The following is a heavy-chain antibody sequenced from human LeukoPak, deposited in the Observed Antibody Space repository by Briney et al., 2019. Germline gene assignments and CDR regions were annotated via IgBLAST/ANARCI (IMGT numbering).Heavy chain of an antibody. CDR1: GFTFSNAW. D-gene: IGHD3-22*01. J-gene: IGHJ4*02. V-gene: IGHV3-15*01. Sequence: PGGSLRLSCAASGFTFSNAWMSWVRQAPGKGLEWVGLIKSKTDGGTTDYAAPVKGRFTISRDDSKNKLHLQMNSLKTEDTAVYYCTTVLAQYYDDSRGYYSRYWGQGTLVTVSS. CDR2: IKSKTDGGTT. CDR3: TTVLAQYYDDSRGYYSRY.